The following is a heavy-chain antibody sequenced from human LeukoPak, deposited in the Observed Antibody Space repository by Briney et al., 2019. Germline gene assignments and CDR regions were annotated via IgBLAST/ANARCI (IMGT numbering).Heavy chain of an antibody. D-gene: IGHD3-9*01. CDR2: ISAYNGNT. Sequence: ASVKVSCKASGYTFTSYGISWVRQAPGQGLEWMGWISAYNGNTNYAQKLQGRVTMTTDTSTSTAYMELRSLRSDDTAVYYCAGAPPRYYDILTGYYSHYYYGMDVWGQGTTVTVSS. CDR3: AGAPPRYYDILTGYYSHYYYGMDV. J-gene: IGHJ6*02. V-gene: IGHV1-18*01. CDR1: GYTFTSYG.